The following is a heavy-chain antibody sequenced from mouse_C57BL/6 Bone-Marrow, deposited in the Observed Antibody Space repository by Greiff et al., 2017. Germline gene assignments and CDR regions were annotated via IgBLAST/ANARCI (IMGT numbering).Heavy chain of an antibody. J-gene: IGHJ4*01. D-gene: IGHD2-2*01. CDR1: GFTFTDYY. CDR2: IRNKANGYTT. V-gene: IGHV7-3*01. CDR3: ARCPDGYDVPYAMDY. Sequence: EVQVVESGGGLVQPGGSLSLSCAASGFTFTDYYMSWVRQPPGKALEWLGFIRNKANGYTTEYSASVKGRFTISRDNSHSILYLQMNALRAEDSATYYCARCPDGYDVPYAMDYWGQGTSVTVSS.